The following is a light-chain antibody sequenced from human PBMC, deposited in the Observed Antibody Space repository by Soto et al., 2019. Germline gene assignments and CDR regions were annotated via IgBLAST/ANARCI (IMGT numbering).Light chain of an antibody. Sequence: EILLTKCPSALAESPGDGATLSCRASQSVRDNLAWYQQKPGQAPRLLIYRASTRATGVPARFSGSGSGTEFTLTISSLEAEDVSVYFCKQDTYWPQTLGQGTKVDIK. CDR2: RAS. CDR1: QSVRDN. J-gene: IGKJ2*01. V-gene: IGKV3-15*01. CDR3: KQDTYWPQT.